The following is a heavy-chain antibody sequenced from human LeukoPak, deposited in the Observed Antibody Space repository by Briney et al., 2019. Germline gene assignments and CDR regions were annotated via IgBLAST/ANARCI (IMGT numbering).Heavy chain of an antibody. J-gene: IGHJ6*02. D-gene: IGHD2-2*01. Sequence: SVKVPCKASGGTFSSYTISWVRQAPGQGLEWMGRIIPILGIANYAQKFQGRVTITADKSTSTAYMELSSLRSEDTAVYYCARDGVVRPPDCSSTSCPYNYYYYGMDVWGQGTTVTVSS. CDR3: ARDGVVRPPDCSSTSCPYNYYYYGMDV. V-gene: IGHV1-69*02. CDR2: IIPILGIA. CDR1: GGTFSSYT.